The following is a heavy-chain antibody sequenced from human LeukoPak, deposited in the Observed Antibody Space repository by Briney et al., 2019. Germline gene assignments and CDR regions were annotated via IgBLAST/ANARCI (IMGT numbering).Heavy chain of an antibody. CDR2: INTNTGNP. D-gene: IGHD3-3*01. J-gene: IGHJ4*02. Sequence: ASVKVSCKASGYTFTSYAMNWVRQAPGQGLEWMGCINTNTGNPTYAQGFTGRFVFSLDTSVSTAYLQISSLKAEDTAVYYCARGSRYDFWSGYYKGANHDYWGQGTLVTVSS. CDR1: GYTFTSYA. CDR3: ARGSRYDFWSGYYKGANHDY. V-gene: IGHV7-4-1*02.